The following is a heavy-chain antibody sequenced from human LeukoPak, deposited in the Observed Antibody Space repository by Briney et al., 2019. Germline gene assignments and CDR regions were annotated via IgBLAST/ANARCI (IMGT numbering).Heavy chain of an antibody. V-gene: IGHV3-48*01. CDR3: ARDRIAMVRGVIGGNWFDP. D-gene: IGHD3-10*01. CDR1: GFTFSSYS. J-gene: IGHJ5*02. Sequence: GGSLRLSCAASGFTFSSYSMNWVRQAPGKGLEWVSYISSSSSTIYYADSVKGRFTISRDNAKNSLYLQMNSLRAEDTAVYYCARDRIAMVRGVIGGNWFDPWGQGTLVTVSS. CDR2: ISSSSSTI.